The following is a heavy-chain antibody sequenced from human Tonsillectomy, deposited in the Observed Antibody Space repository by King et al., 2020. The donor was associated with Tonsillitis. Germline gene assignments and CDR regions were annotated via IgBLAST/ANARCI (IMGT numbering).Heavy chain of an antibody. Sequence: VQLVESGGGLVQPGGSLRLSCAASGITFSSYAMTWVRQAPGKGLEWVSATSTSGATTYYADSVRGRFTISRDNSKNTLYLQMNSLRAEDTAVYYCAKHDRGDYYYYMDVWGKGTTVTVSS. J-gene: IGHJ6*03. CDR2: TSTSGATT. V-gene: IGHV3-23*04. CDR3: AKHDRGDYYYYMDV. D-gene: IGHD4-17*01. CDR1: GITFSSYA.